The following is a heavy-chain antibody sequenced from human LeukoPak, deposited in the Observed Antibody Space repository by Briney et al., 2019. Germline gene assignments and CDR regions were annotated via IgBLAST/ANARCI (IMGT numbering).Heavy chain of an antibody. CDR1: GGSISRYY. Sequence: SETLSLTCTVSGGSISRYYWSWIRQPAGKGLEWIGRIYTSGSTNYNPSLKSRVTMSVDTSKNQFSLKLSSVTAADTAVYYCARTYYYGSGGYNWFDPWGQGTLVTVSS. J-gene: IGHJ5*02. CDR3: ARTYYYGSGGYNWFDP. D-gene: IGHD3-10*01. V-gene: IGHV4-4*07. CDR2: IYTSGST.